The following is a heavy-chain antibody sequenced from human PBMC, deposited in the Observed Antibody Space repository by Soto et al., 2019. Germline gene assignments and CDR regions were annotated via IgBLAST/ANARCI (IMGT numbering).Heavy chain of an antibody. D-gene: IGHD2-2*01. CDR3: ARDIVVVPAAMSPPTLFDY. V-gene: IGHV3-23*01. CDR2: ISGSGGST. J-gene: IGHJ4*02. CDR1: GFTFSSYA. Sequence: GGSLRLSCAASGFTFSSYAMSWVRQAPGKGLEWVSAISGSGGSTYYADSVKGRFTISRDNSKNTLYLQMNSLRAEDTAVYYCARDIVVVPAAMSPPTLFDYWGQGTLVTVSS.